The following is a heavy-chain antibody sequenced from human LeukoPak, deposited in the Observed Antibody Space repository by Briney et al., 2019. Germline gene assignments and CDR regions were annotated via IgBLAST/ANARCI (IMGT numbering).Heavy chain of an antibody. CDR3: ARGIVGVPAAISSFDY. Sequence: ASVKVSCKASGYTFTSYGISWVRQAPGQGLEWMGWISVYNDNTNYAQKLQGRVTMTTDTSTTTAYMELRSLRSDDTAVYYCARGIVGVPAAISSFDYWGQGTLATVSS. J-gene: IGHJ4*02. CDR1: GYTFTSYG. CDR2: ISVYNDNT. V-gene: IGHV1-18*01. D-gene: IGHD2-2*01.